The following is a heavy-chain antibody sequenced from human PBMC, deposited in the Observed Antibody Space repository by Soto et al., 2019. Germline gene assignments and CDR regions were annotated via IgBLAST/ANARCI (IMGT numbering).Heavy chain of an antibody. CDR2: INGGNGDT. CDR1: GYTFSSLT. J-gene: IGHJ5*02. Sequence: ASVKVSCKASGYTFSSLTIHWVRQAPGQRLEWMGWINGGNGDTKYSQKFQDRVTITRDTSASTAYIEPSSLRSEDTAVYYCARDIFAEYTHHWFDPWGQGTLVTVSS. V-gene: IGHV1-3*01. D-gene: IGHD5-18*01. CDR3: ARDIFAEYTHHWFDP.